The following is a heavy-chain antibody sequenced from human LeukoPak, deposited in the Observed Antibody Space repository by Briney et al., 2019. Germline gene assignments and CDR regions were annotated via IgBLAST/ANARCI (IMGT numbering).Heavy chain of an antibody. CDR1: GFTFSNYA. D-gene: IGHD2-8*02. Sequence: GGSLRLSCAASGFTFSNYAMHWVRQAPGRGLECVALNWYDGSNELYADSVKGRYTISRDNSKNTLYLKMNSLRAEDTAIYYCAREAGYDTGGYPRDYWGQGTLVTVSS. CDR2: NWYDGSNE. CDR3: AREAGYDTGGYPRDY. J-gene: IGHJ4*02. V-gene: IGHV3-33*01.